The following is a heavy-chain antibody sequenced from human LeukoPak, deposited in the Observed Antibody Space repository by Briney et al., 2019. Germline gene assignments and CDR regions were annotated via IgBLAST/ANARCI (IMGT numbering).Heavy chain of an antibody. CDR2: ISGSGGST. V-gene: IGHV3-23*01. J-gene: IGHJ4*02. CDR1: GFTLSSYA. D-gene: IGHD3-22*01. Sequence: SGGSLRLSCAASGFTLSSYAMSWVRQAPGKGLEWVSAISGSGGSTYYADSVKGRFTISRDNSKNTLYLQMNSLRAEDTAVYYCARDQFYYDSSGLIDYWGQGTLVTVSS. CDR3: ARDQFYYDSSGLIDY.